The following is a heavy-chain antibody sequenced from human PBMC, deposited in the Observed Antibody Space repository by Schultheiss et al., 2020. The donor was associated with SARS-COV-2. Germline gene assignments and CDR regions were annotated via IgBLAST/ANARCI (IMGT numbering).Heavy chain of an antibody. CDR3: ARSVTSKWFDP. D-gene: IGHD5-18*01. V-gene: IGHV3-66*01. J-gene: IGHJ5*02. Sequence: GGSLRLSCAASGFTVSSNYMSWVRQAPGKGLEWVSVIYSGGSTYYADSVKGRFTISRDNAKNSLYLQMNSLRAEDTAVYYCARSVTSKWFDPWGQGTLVTVSS. CDR2: IYSGGST. CDR1: GFTVSSNY.